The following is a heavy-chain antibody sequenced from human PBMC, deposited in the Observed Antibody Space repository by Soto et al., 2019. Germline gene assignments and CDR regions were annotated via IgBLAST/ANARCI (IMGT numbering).Heavy chain of an antibody. Sequence: SVKVSCKASGGTFSSYAISWVRQAPGQGLEWMGGIIPIFGTANYAQKFQGRVTITADESTSTAYMELSSLRSEDTAVYYCVRWPYYYDSSGYYLLGNYYYGMDVWGQGTTVTVSS. J-gene: IGHJ6*02. CDR2: IIPIFGTA. CDR3: VRWPYYYDSSGYYLLGNYYYGMDV. V-gene: IGHV1-69*13. CDR1: GGTFSSYA. D-gene: IGHD3-22*01.